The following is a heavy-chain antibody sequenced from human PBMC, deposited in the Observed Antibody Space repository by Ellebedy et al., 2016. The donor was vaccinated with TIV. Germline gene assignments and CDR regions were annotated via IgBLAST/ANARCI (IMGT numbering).Heavy chain of an antibody. Sequence: PGGSLRLSCAASGFTFSSYWMSWVRQAPGKGLEWVANINQDGSEIYYVDSVKGRFTISRDNAKNSLCLQMNSLRAEETAVYYCARGDVVYYYGSGSYSNYFDYWGLGTLVTVSS. V-gene: IGHV3-7*03. CDR1: GFTFSSYW. D-gene: IGHD3-10*01. CDR3: ARGDVVYYYGSGSYSNYFDY. CDR2: INQDGSEI. J-gene: IGHJ4*02.